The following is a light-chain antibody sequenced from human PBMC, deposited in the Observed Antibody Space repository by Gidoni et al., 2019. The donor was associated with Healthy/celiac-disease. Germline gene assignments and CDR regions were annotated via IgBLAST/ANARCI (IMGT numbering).Light chain of an antibody. CDR2: EVS. CDR1: SSDVVGYNY. V-gene: IGLV2-14*01. Sequence: QSALTQPASVSRSPGQSITISCTGTSSDVVGYNYVSWYQQHPGKAPKLMIYEVSNRPSGVSNRFSGSKSGNTASLTISGLQAEDEADYYCSSYTSSSTYVFGTGTKVTVL. J-gene: IGLJ1*01. CDR3: SSYTSSSTYV.